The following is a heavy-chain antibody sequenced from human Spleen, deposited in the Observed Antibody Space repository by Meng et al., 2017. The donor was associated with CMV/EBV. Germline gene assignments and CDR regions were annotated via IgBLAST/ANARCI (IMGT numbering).Heavy chain of an antibody. CDR1: GFTFSSYG. D-gene: IGHD5-24*01. Sequence: GESLKISCAASGFTFSSYGMHWVRQAPGKGLEWVAFIRYDGSNKYYADSVKGRFTISRDNSKNTLYLQMNSLRAEDTAVYYCARDMGDGYNQYYFDYWGQGTLVTVSS. J-gene: IGHJ4*02. V-gene: IGHV3-30*02. CDR3: ARDMGDGYNQYYFDY. CDR2: IRYDGSNK.